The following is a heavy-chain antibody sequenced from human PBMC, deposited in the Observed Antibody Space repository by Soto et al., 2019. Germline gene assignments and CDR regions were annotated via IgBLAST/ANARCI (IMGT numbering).Heavy chain of an antibody. CDR1: GFTFSNAW. J-gene: IGHJ3*02. CDR3: TTVYDSSGYYPHDAFDI. D-gene: IGHD3-22*01. Sequence: SLRLSCAASGFTFSNAWMNWVRQAPGKGLEWVGRIKSKTDGGTTDYAAPVKGRFTISRDDSKNTLYLQMNSLKTEDTAVYYCTTVYDSSGYYPHDAFDIWGQGTMVTVSS. CDR2: IKSKTDGGTT. V-gene: IGHV3-15*07.